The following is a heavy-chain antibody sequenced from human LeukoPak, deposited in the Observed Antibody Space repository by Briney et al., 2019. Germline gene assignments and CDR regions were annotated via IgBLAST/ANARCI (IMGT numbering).Heavy chain of an antibody. CDR3: ARGLAVAGFDY. J-gene: IGHJ4*02. CDR1: GGTFSSYA. Sequence: GASVKVSCKASGGTFSSYAISWVRQAPGQGLEWMGGIIPIFGTANYAQKFQGRVTITADKSTSTAYMELSSLRSEDTAVYYCARGLAVAGFDYWGQGTLVTVSS. V-gene: IGHV1-69*06. CDR2: IIPIFGTA. D-gene: IGHD6-19*01.